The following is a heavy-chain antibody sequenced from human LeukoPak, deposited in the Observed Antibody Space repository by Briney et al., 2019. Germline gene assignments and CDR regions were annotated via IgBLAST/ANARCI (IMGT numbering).Heavy chain of an antibody. CDR3: ASSVEAGTFDY. V-gene: IGHV3-66*01. CDR2: IYSGGST. Sequence: GGSLRLSCAASGFTFSSYAMNWVRQAPGKGLEWVSVIYSGGSTYYADSVKGRFTISRDNSKNTLYLQMNSLRAEDTAVYYCASSVEAGTFDYWGQGTLVTVSS. CDR1: GFTFSSYA. J-gene: IGHJ4*02. D-gene: IGHD5-24*01.